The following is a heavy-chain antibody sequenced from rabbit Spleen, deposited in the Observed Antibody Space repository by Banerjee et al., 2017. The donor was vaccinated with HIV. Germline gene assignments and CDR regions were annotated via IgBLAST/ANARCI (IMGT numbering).Heavy chain of an antibody. Sequence: QEQLEESGGGLVKPGASLTLTCKASGFDFTSTFYMCWVRQAPGKGLEWIGCIDTGSGDTAYATWAKGRFTISKTSSTTVTLQMTSLTAANTATYFCARGEHFSVGFSAFAIYLDLWGPGTLVTVS. V-gene: IGHV1S45*01. CDR2: IDTGSGDT. CDR3: ARGEHFSVGFSAFAIYLDL. CDR1: GFDFTSTFY. D-gene: IGHD6-1*01. J-gene: IGHJ4*01.